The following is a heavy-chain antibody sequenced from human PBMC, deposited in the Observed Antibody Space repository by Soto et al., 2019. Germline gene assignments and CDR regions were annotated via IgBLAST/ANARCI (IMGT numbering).Heavy chain of an antibody. J-gene: IGHJ6*02. V-gene: IGHV4-61*02. CDR1: GGSISSGDYY. D-gene: IGHD2-8*01. CDR3: ARDVHGSTNTV. Sequence: SETLSLTCTVSGGSISSGDYYWSWMRQPAGKGLEWIGRIYPSGSTNYNPSLKSRVTMSLDTSKNQFSLKLRPVTAADTAVYYCARDVHGSTNTVWGQGTTVTVSS. CDR2: IYPSGST.